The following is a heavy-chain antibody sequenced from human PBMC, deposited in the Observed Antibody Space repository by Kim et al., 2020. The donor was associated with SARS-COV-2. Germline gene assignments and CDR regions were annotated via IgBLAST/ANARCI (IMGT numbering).Heavy chain of an antibody. V-gene: IGHV4-59*01. Sequence: SETLSLTCTVSGGSISSYYWSWIRQPPGKGLEWIGYIYYSGSTNYNPSLKSRVTISVDTSKNQFSLKLSSVTAADTAVYYCARTWIQLWFSFDIWGQGT. CDR3: ARTWIQLWFSFDI. CDR2: IYYSGST. D-gene: IGHD5-18*01. J-gene: IGHJ3*02. CDR1: GGSISSYY.